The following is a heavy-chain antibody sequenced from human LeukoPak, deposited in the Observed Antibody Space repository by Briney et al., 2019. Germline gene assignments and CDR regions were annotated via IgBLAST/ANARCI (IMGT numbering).Heavy chain of an antibody. V-gene: IGHV4-34*01. CDR2: INHSGRT. J-gene: IGHJ4*02. CDR1: GGSFSGYY. Sequence: SETLSLTCAVSGGSFSGYYWTWIRQPPGKGLEWIGEINHSGRTNYNPSLKSRVIMSVDTSKNQFSLKLSSVTAADTAVYYCARGRTYYDFWSGYSSAQYFDYWGQGTLVTVSS. CDR3: ARGRTYYDFWSGYSSAQYFDY. D-gene: IGHD3-3*01.